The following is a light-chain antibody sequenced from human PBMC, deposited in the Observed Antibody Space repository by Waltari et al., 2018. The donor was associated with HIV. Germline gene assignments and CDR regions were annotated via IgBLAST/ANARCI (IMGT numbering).Light chain of an antibody. Sequence: AIRMTQSPSSFSASTGDRVTITCRASQGISSYLACYQQKPGKAPKLLIYAASTLQSGVPSRFSGSGSGTEFTLTISCLQSEDFATYYCQQYYSYPLTFGGGTKVEIK. CDR3: QQYYSYPLT. CDR1: QGISSY. J-gene: IGKJ4*01. CDR2: AAS. V-gene: IGKV1-8*01.